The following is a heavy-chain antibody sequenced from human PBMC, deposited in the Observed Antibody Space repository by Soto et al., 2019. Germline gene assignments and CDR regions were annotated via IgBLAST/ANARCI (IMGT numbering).Heavy chain of an antibody. Sequence: EVQLVESGGGLVQPGGSLRISCAASGLTFSNYWMHWVRQAPGKGLVWVSRISSVGSSTDYADSVKGRFTISRDNAKNTLYLQMSSLRAEDTAVYYCATLIPPEAYWGQGTLVTVSS. J-gene: IGHJ4*02. V-gene: IGHV3-74*01. CDR1: GLTFSNYW. CDR2: ISSVGSST. D-gene: IGHD2-2*02. CDR3: ATLIPPEAY.